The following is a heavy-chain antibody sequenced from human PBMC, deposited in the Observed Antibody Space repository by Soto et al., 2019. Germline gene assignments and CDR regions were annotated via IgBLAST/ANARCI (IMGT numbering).Heavy chain of an antibody. D-gene: IGHD4-17*01. Sequence: QITLKESGPTLVKPTQTLTLTCTFSGFSLSTSGVGVGWIRQPPGKALEWLALIYWDDDKRYSPSLKSRLTITKDTSENQVVLTMTNMDPVDTATYYCALYGMTTSWFDPWGQGTLVTVSS. CDR2: IYWDDDK. CDR1: GFSLSTSGVG. CDR3: ALYGMTTSWFDP. J-gene: IGHJ5*02. V-gene: IGHV2-5*02.